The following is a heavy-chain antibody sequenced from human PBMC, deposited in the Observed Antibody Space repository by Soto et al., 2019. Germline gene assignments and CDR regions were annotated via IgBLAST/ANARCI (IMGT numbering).Heavy chain of an antibody. D-gene: IGHD2-2*03. J-gene: IGHJ6*02. CDR1: GYTFTSYY. Sequence: ASVKVSCKASGYTFTSYYMHWVRQAPGQGLEWMGIINPSGGSTSYAQKFQGRVTMTRDTSTSTVYMELSSLRSEDTAVYYCARALEIVVVPAALVYGMDVWGQGTTVTVSS. CDR2: INPSGGST. CDR3: ARALEIVVVPAALVYGMDV. V-gene: IGHV1-46*01.